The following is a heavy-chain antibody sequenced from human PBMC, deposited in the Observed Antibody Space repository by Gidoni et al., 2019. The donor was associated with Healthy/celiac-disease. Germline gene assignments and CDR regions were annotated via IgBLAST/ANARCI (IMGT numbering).Heavy chain of an antibody. CDR1: GFTFSSYS. Sequence: EVQLVESGGGLVQPGGSLRLSCAASGFTFSSYSMNWVRQAPGKGLEWVSYISSSSSTIYYADSVKGRFTISRDNAKNSLYLQMNSLRDEDTAVYYCARAFVSMYYYDSSGYDFDYWGQGTLVTVSS. D-gene: IGHD3-22*01. V-gene: IGHV3-48*02. CDR3: ARAFVSMYYYDSSGYDFDY. CDR2: ISSSSSTI. J-gene: IGHJ4*02.